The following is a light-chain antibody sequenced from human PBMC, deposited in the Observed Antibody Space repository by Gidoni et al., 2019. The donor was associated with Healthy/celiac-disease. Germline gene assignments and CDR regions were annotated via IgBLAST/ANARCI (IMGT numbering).Light chain of an antibody. CDR1: QSIRSY. CDR3: QQSYNTPRT. J-gene: IGKJ3*01. Sequence: DIQMTQSPSSLSASVGDRVTITCRASQSIRSYLNWYQQKPGKAPKLLIYAASSLQSGVPSRFSGSGSGTDFTLTISSLQPEDFATYYCQQSYNTPRTFGPGTKVDIK. CDR2: AAS. V-gene: IGKV1-39*01.